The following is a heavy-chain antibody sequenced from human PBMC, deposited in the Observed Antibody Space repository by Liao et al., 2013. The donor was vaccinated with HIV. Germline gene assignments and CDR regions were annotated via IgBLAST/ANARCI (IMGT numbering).Heavy chain of an antibody. D-gene: IGHD2-8*01. CDR3: ARDLRSLYPKWFDP. V-gene: IGHV4-59*01. J-gene: IGHJ5*02. Sequence: QVQLQESGPGLVKSSQTLSLTCTVSGGSISSYYWSWIRQPPGKGLEWIGYIYYSGSTNYNPSLKSRVTISVDTSKNQFSLKLSSVTAADTAVYYCARDLRSLYPKWFDPWGQGTLVTVSS. CDR1: GGSISSYY. CDR2: IYYSGST.